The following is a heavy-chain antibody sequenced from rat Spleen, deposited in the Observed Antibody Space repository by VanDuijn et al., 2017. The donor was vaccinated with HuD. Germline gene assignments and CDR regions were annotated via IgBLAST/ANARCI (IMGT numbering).Heavy chain of an antibody. CDR1: GYSITSNY. V-gene: IGHV3-1*01. CDR2: ITYSGTT. CDR3: ARHQTDIPNWFAY. Sequence: EVQLQESGPGLVKPSQSLSLTCSVTGYSITSNYWGWLRKLPGNKMEWMGFITYSGTTTYNPSLKSRISITLDTSKNQFFLQLNSVTTEDTATYYCARHQTDIPNWFAYWGQGVMVTVSS. D-gene: IGHD1-6*01. J-gene: IGHJ2*01.